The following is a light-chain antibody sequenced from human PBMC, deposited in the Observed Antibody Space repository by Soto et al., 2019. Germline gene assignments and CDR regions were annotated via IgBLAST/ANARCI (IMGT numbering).Light chain of an antibody. CDR2: EVT. CDR3: NAYTTRNTWV. V-gene: IGLV2-14*01. Sequence: QSALTQPASVSGSPGQSITISCTGTSSDVGGYNYVSWYQQHPGKAPKLMIYEVTNRPSGVSNRFSGSRSGNTASLTISGLQAEDEAYYYCNAYTTRNTWVFGGGTQLTVL. CDR1: SSDVGGYNY. J-gene: IGLJ3*02.